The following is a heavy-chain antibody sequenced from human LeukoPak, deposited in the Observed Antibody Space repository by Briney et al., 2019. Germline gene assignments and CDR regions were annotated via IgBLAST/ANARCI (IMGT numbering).Heavy chain of an antibody. D-gene: IGHD3-22*01. Sequence: PGGSLRLSCAASGFTFSSYSMNWVRQAPGKGLEWVSYISNRGTTIYYADSVKGRFTISRDNAKNSLYLQMNSLRAEDTAVYYCARRDCDSIKCRGSNWFDPWGQGTLVTVSS. J-gene: IGHJ5*02. CDR2: ISNRGTTI. CDR3: ARRDCDSIKCRGSNWFDP. CDR1: GFTFSSYS. V-gene: IGHV3-48*01.